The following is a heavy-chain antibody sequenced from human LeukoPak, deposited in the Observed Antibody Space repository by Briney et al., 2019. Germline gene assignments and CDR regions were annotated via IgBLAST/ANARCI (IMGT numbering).Heavy chain of an antibody. D-gene: IGHD2-15*01. Sequence: SETLSLTCAVYGGSFSGYYWTWFRQPPGKGLDWIGEINHSGSTNYNPSLKSRVTISVDTSKNQFSLKLSSVTAADTAVYYCARAGYCSGGSCYVSLDYWGQGTLVTVSS. J-gene: IGHJ4*02. V-gene: IGHV4-34*01. CDR1: GGSFSGYY. CDR2: INHSGST. CDR3: ARAGYCSGGSCYVSLDY.